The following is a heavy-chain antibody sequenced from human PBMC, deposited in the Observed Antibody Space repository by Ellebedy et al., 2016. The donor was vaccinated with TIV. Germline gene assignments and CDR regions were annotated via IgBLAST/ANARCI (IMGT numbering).Heavy chain of an antibody. CDR3: ASHRGFYSGWSFDY. D-gene: IGHD5-12*01. CDR2: LNYGGES. J-gene: IGHJ4*02. CDR1: GDSISSPNYF. V-gene: IGHV4-39*07. Sequence: MPSETLSLTCIVSGDSISSPNYFWGWIRQPPGKGLEWIGSLNYGGESYFDPSLKSRVTRSLDTSKNQFSLKVNSVTAADTAIYYCASHRGFYSGWSFDYWGQGTLTTVSS.